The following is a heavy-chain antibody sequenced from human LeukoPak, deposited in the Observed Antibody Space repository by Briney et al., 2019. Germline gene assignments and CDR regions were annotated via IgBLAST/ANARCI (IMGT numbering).Heavy chain of an antibody. Sequence: PGGSLRLSCAASGFTFSSYWMSWVRQAPGKGLEWVANIKQDGSEKCYVDSVKGRYTISRDNAKNSLYLQMNRLRAEDTAVYYCARDRGYCSSTNCYYFDYWGQGTLVTVSS. J-gene: IGHJ4*02. V-gene: IGHV3-7*03. CDR2: IKQDGSEK. D-gene: IGHD2-2*01. CDR1: GFTFSSYW. CDR3: ARDRGYCSSTNCYYFDY.